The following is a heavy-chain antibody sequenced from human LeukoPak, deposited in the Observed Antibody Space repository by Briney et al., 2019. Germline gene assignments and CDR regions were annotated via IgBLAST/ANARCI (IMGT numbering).Heavy chain of an antibody. Sequence: ASVKVSCKASRGTFSSYAISWVRQAPGQGLEWMGRIIPILGIANYAQKFQGRVTITADKSTSTAYMELSSLRSEDTAVYYCARDKGHAAAGLYYFDYWGQGTLVTVSS. D-gene: IGHD6-13*01. V-gene: IGHV1-69*04. J-gene: IGHJ4*02. CDR1: RGTFSSYA. CDR2: IIPILGIA. CDR3: ARDKGHAAAGLYYFDY.